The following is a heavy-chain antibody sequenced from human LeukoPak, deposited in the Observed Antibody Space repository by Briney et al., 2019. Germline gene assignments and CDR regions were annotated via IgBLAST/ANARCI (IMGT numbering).Heavy chain of an antibody. CDR1: GYTFTSYY. CDR3: ARTPMKQRIKYYFDY. CDR2: MNPNSGNT. Sequence: GASVKVSCKASGYTFTSYYMHWVRQATGQGLEWMGWMNPNSGNTGYAQKFQGRVTMTRNTSISTAYMELSSLRSEDTAVYYCARTPMKQRIKYYFDYWGQGTLVTVSS. D-gene: IGHD6-25*01. J-gene: IGHJ4*02. V-gene: IGHV1-8*02.